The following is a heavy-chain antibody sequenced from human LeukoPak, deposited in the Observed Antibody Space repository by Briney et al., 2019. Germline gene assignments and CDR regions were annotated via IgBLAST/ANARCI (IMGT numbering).Heavy chain of an antibody. CDR2: INPSGDTT. V-gene: IGHV1-46*01. D-gene: IGHD6-13*01. Sequence: ASVKVSCKASGYTFSSYYMHWVRQAPGQGLEWMGIINPSGDTTSYAQKFQDSVTMTRDTSTSTVYMELSSLRSEDTAVYYCARETRSLVIGAAAGPWNYWGQGTLVTVSS. J-gene: IGHJ4*02. CDR1: GYTFSSYY. CDR3: ARETRSLVIGAAAGPWNY.